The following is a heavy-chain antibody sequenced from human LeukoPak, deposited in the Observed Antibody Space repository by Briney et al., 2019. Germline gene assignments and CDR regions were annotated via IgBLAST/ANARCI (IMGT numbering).Heavy chain of an antibody. Sequence: PSESLSLTCTVSGYSISSGYYGCWIRRPPGKGLEWIGSIYHSGSTYYNPSLKSRVTISVDTSKNQFSLKLSSVTAADTAVYYCARGRGSSPRDAFDIWGQGTMVTVSS. J-gene: IGHJ3*02. V-gene: IGHV4-38-2*02. CDR1: GYSISSGYY. D-gene: IGHD6-6*01. CDR3: ARGRGSSPRDAFDI. CDR2: IYHSGST.